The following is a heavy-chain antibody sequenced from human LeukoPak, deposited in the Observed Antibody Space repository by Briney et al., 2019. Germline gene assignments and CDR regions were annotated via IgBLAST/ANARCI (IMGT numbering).Heavy chain of an antibody. Sequence: PSETLSLTCTVSGGSISSSSYYWGWIRQPPGKGLEWIGGIYYSGSTYYNPSLKSRVTISVDTSKNQFSLKLSSVTAADTAVYYCARQGDVLRYFDWLDYWGQGTLVTVSS. J-gene: IGHJ4*02. CDR2: IYYSGST. CDR3: ARQGDVLRYFDWLDY. CDR1: GGSISSSSYY. V-gene: IGHV4-39*01. D-gene: IGHD3-9*01.